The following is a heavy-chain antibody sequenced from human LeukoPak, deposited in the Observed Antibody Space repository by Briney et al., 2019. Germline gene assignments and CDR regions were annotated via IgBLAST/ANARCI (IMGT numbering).Heavy chain of an antibody. J-gene: IGHJ4*02. Sequence: VANIKEDGSEINYVDSVKGRFTISRDNAKNSLYLQMNSLRVDDTAVYYCARDRGYSTFDYWGQGTLVTVSS. CDR2: IKEDGSEI. D-gene: IGHD4-23*01. V-gene: IGHV3-7*01. CDR3: ARDRGYSTFDY.